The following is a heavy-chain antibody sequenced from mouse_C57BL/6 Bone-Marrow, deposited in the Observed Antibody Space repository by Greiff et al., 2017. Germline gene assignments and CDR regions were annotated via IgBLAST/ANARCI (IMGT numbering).Heavy chain of an antibody. CDR1: GFTFSNYW. D-gene: IGHD1-1*01. Sequence: EVKVVESGGGLVQPGGSMKLSCVASGFTFSNYWMNWVRQSPEKGLEWVAQLRLTSDNYATHDAESVKGRFTISRDDSKSSVYLQMNNVRAEDTGIYYCTEGRSFDYWGQGTTLTVSS. CDR3: TEGRSFDY. J-gene: IGHJ2*01. CDR2: LRLTSDNYAT. V-gene: IGHV6-3*01.